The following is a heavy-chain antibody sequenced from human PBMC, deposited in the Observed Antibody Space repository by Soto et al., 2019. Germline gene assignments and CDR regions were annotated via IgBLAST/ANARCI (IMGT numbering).Heavy chain of an antibody. Sequence: EVQLVESGGGLVKPGGSLRLSCAASGFTFSNAWMNWVRQAPGKGLEWVGRIKSKIYGGTTDYAAPVKGRFTISRDDSKNTLYLQMNSLKTEDTAVYYCTWKGADFDCWGQGTLATVSS. CDR3: TWKGADFDC. V-gene: IGHV3-15*07. J-gene: IGHJ4*02. D-gene: IGHD1-26*01. CDR2: IKSKIYGGTT. CDR1: GFTFSNAW.